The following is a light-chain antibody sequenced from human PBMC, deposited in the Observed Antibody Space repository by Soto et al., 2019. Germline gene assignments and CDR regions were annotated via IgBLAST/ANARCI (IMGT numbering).Light chain of an antibody. Sequence: EIVLTQSPGTLSLSPGEGATLSCRASQSFSRTYLAWYQQKPDQAPRLLIYGASNRATGIPDRFSGSGSGTDFTLTISRLEPEDFAVYYCHHYGSSPPYTFGQGTKLEIK. V-gene: IGKV3-20*01. CDR1: QSFSRTY. J-gene: IGKJ2*01. CDR2: GAS. CDR3: HHYGSSPPYT.